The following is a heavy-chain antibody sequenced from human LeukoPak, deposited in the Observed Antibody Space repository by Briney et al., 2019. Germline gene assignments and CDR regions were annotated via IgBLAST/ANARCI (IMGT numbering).Heavy chain of an antibody. CDR2: ISYDGSNK. J-gene: IGHJ4*02. D-gene: IGHD5-18*01. Sequence: GGSLRLSCAASGFTFSSYAMHWVRQAPGKGLEWVAVISYDGSNKYYADSVKGRFTISRDNSKNTLYLQMNSLRAEDTAVYYCARGAGLWVYYFDYWGQGTLVTVSS. CDR3: ARGAGLWVYYFDY. V-gene: IGHV3-30-3*01. CDR1: GFTFSSYA.